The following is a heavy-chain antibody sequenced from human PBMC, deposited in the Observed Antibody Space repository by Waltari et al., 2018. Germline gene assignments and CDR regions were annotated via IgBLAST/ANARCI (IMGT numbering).Heavy chain of an antibody. J-gene: IGHJ4*02. CDR3: AGGAHGDYVGYFDY. CDR2: IYSGGST. D-gene: IGHD4-17*01. CDR1: GFTVSSNS. Sequence: EVQLVESGGGLIQPGGSLRLSCAASGFTVSSNSMSWVRQAPGKGLEWVSVIYSGGSTYYADSVKGRFTISRDNSKNTLYLQMNSLRAEDTAVYYCAGGAHGDYVGYFDYWGQGTLVTVSS. V-gene: IGHV3-53*01.